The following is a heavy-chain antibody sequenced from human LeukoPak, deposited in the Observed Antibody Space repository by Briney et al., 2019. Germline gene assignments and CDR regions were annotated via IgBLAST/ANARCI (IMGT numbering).Heavy chain of an antibody. D-gene: IGHD3-10*01. CDR2: TYADGYA. J-gene: IGHJ6*02. CDR3: ARGVVYYSYEMDV. V-gene: IGHV3-66*01. CDR1: GFTFSNYG. Sequence: PGGSLRLSCVASGFTFSNYGTHWVRQAPGRGLEWVSVTYADGYAYYADSVRGRFTVSRDKSKNTLYLQMNSLRAEDTALYYCARGVVYYSYEMDVWGQGTTVTVSS.